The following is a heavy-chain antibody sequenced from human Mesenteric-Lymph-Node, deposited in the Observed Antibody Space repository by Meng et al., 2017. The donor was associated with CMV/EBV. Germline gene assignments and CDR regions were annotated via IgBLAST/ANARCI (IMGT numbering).Heavy chain of an antibody. V-gene: IGHV4-30-4*01. CDR3: SRVAAAATVDC. D-gene: IGHD6-13*01. J-gene: IGHJ4*02. Sequence: LRLSCTVSGGSIRSGDHYWGWIRQPPGKGLEWIGYIYYTGTTYYNPSLKSRVIISIGTSKNQVPLKLSSVTAADTAVYYCSRVAAAATVDCWGQGTLVTVSS. CDR1: GGSIRSGDHY. CDR2: IYYTGTT.